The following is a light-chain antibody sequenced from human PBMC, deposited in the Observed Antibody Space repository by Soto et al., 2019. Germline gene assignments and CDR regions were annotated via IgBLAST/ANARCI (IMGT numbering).Light chain of an antibody. CDR3: QHYGSSRGT. V-gene: IGKV3D-20*01. CDR2: DTS. CDR1: QSVSTNY. Sequence: VLTQSPDILSLSLGERVTLTCGASQSVSTNYFAWYQQRPGLAPRLLIYDTSTRASGIPDRFSGSASGRNFSLTITRLEPEDFAIYSCQHYGSSRGTFSQGTRLEMK. J-gene: IGKJ1*01.